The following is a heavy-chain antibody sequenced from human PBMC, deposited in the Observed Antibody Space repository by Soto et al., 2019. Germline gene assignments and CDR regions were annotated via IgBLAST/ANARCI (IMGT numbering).Heavy chain of an antibody. CDR1: GGSFSGYY. D-gene: IGHD1-26*01. J-gene: IGHJ6*03. V-gene: IGHV4-34*01. CDR3: ARGGGARAYYYYYMDV. Sequence: SETLSLTCAVYGGSFSGYYWSWIRQPPGKGLEWIGEINHSGSTNYNPSLKSRVTISVDTSKNQFSLKLSSVTAADTAVYYCARGGGARAYYYYYMDVWGKGTTVTVSS. CDR2: INHSGST.